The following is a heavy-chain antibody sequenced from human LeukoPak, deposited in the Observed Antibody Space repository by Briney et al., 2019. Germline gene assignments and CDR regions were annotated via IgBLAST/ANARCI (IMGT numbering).Heavy chain of an antibody. J-gene: IGHJ5*02. CDR3: AKIQQLVRYLNWFDP. Sequence: PGGSLRLSCAASGFTVSSNYMSWVRQAPGKGLEWVSVIYSGGSTYYADSVKGRFTISRDNSKNTLYLQMNSMRAEDTAVYYCAKIQQLVRYLNWFDPWGQGTLVTVSS. CDR2: IYSGGST. D-gene: IGHD6-13*01. CDR1: GFTVSSNY. V-gene: IGHV3-66*01.